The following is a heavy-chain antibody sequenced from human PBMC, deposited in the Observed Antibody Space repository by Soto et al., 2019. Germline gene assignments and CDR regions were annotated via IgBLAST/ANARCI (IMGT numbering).Heavy chain of an antibody. Sequence: QITLKEAGPTLAKPTQPLTLTCTFSGFPLRTSGVGVGWIRQPPGKALEWLALIYWNDDKRYSPSLKVRLTITKDTSKTQVVLTMTNMDPVDTATYYCAPRPLSWYYFRSWGQGTLVTVSS. D-gene: IGHD6-13*01. J-gene: IGHJ4*02. CDR2: IYWNDDK. CDR1: GFPLRTSGVG. CDR3: APRPLSWYYFRS. V-gene: IGHV2-5*01.